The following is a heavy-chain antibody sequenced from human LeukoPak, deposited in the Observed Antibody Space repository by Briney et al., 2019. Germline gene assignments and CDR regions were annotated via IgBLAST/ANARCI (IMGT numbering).Heavy chain of an antibody. Sequence: GGSLRLSRAATGCTFSSYARHWVRQAPGKGLEWAAVISSDGSNKYYADSVKGRFTISRDNSKNTLYLQMNSLRAEDTAVYYCARDAVDTAMVGLLFRWHYFDYWGQGTLVTVSS. CDR2: ISSDGSNK. J-gene: IGHJ4*02. D-gene: IGHD5-18*01. CDR3: ARDAVDTAMVGLLFRWHYFDY. CDR1: GCTFSSYA. V-gene: IGHV3-30-3*01.